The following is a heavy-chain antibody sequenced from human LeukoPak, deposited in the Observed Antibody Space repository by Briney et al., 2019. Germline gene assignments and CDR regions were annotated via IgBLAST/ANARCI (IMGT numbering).Heavy chain of an antibody. J-gene: IGHJ4*02. Sequence: GGSLRLSCEASGFTFRNYGMHRVRQAPGKGLDWVGVIWFDGSNRYYADSVKGRFTISRDNSKNTLYLQVNSVRAEDTAVYYCARDISGYYDYWGQGALVTVSS. V-gene: IGHV3-33*01. D-gene: IGHD2-15*01. CDR3: ARDISGYYDY. CDR2: IWFDGSNR. CDR1: GFTFRNYG.